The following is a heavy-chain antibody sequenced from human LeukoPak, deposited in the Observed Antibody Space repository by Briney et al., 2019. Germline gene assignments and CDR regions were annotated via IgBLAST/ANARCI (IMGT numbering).Heavy chain of an antibody. CDR2: INPNSGGT. Sequence: ASVKVSCKASGYTFTSYDINWVRQATGQGLEWMGWINPNSGGTNYAQKFQGRVTMTRDTSISTAYMELSRLRSDDTAVYYCAVGGFSSWFYFDYWGQGTLVTVSS. J-gene: IGHJ4*02. V-gene: IGHV1-2*02. D-gene: IGHD3-22*01. CDR3: AVGGFSSWFYFDY. CDR1: GYTFTSYD.